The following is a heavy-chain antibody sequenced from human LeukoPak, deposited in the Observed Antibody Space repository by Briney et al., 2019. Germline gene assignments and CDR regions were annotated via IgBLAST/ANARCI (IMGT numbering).Heavy chain of an antibody. Sequence: GGSLRLSCAASGFTFSSYSMNWVRQAPGKGLVWLSYISGSSGTIYYADSVKGRFTISRDNAKNSLYLQMNSLRAEDTAVYYCARGERYSSSWYGAFDIWGQGTMVTVSS. CDR3: ARGERYSSSWYGAFDI. V-gene: IGHV3-48*01. CDR2: ISGSSGTI. J-gene: IGHJ3*02. CDR1: GFTFSSYS. D-gene: IGHD6-13*01.